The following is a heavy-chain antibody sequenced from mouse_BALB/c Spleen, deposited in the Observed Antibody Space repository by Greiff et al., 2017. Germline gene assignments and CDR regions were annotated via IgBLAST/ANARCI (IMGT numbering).Heavy chain of an antibody. D-gene: IGHD2-14*01. Sequence: EVHLVESGGGLVKPGGSLKLSCAASGFTFSSYAMSWVRQTPEKRLEWVASISSGGSTYYPDSVKGRFTISRDNARNILYLQMSSLRSEDTAMYYCARGRYRYDSGHYFDYWGQGTTLTVSS. J-gene: IGHJ2*01. CDR1: GFTFSSYA. CDR3: ARGRYRYDSGHYFDY. CDR2: ISSGGST. V-gene: IGHV5-6-5*01.